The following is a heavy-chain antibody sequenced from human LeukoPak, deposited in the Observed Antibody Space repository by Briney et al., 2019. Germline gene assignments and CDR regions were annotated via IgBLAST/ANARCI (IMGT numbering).Heavy chain of an antibody. J-gene: IGHJ4*02. V-gene: IGHV3-23*01. CDR2: VSGGGSGA. D-gene: IGHD3-10*01. CDR1: GFTFTSYA. Sequence: GGSLRLSCVGSGFTFTSYAMNWVRQAPGEGLEWVSGVSGGGSGAYYADSVKGRFTMSRDNSKNTLYLQMNSLRGEDTAVYYCAKGASGSYYIDSWGQGTLVTVSS. CDR3: AKGASGSYYIDS.